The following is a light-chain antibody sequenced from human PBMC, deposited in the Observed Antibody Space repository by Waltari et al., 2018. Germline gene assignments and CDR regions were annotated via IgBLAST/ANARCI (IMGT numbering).Light chain of an antibody. J-gene: IGLJ3*02. Sequence: QAVVTQEPSLTVSPGGTVTLTCGPSPGAVTSGPYPYWFQQKPGQAPRTLIYDTSNKHSWTPARFSGSLLGGKAALTLSGAQPEDEAEYYCLLSYSGARLGVFGGGTKLTVL. CDR1: PGAVTSGPY. V-gene: IGLV7-46*01. CDR2: DTS. CDR3: LLSYSGARLGV.